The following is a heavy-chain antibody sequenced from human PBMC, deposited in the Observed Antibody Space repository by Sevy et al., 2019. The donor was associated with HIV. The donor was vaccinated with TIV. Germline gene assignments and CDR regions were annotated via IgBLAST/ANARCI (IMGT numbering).Heavy chain of an antibody. V-gene: IGHV3-15*01. CDR3: TPDSKKPGLSALLDY. Sequence: GGSLRLSCAASGFTFSNAWMSWVRQAPGKGVEWVGGIKSKTDGGKTDNAAPVKGRFTMSRDDSKNTPYLQMNSLKTDDTAIYYCTPDSKKPGLSALLDYWGQGTLVTVSS. CDR2: IKSKTDGGKT. D-gene: IGHD3-10*01. CDR1: GFTFSNAW. J-gene: IGHJ4*02.